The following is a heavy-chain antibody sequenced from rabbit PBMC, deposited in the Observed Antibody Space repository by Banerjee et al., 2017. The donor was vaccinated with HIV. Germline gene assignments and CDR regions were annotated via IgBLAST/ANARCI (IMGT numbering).Heavy chain of an antibody. V-gene: IGHV1S45*01. CDR3: ARELNL. CDR2: IYTGNDNT. CDR1: GFDFSSSYY. Sequence: QEQLVESGGGLVQPGGSLKLSCKASGFDFSSSYYMCWVRQAPGKGLEWIACIYTGNDNTYYASWAKGRFTISKTSSTTVDLKMTSLTAADTATYFCARELNLWGPGTLVTVS. J-gene: IGHJ4*01.